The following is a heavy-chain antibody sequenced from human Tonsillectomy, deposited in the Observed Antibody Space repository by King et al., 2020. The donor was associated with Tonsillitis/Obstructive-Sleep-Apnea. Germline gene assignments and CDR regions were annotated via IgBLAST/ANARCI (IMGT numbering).Heavy chain of an antibody. J-gene: IGHJ4*02. CDR2: ISGSAGRT. CDR3: ARESGGDYDFWSGYHWGY. V-gene: IGHV3-23*01. CDR1: GFTFNSYA. D-gene: IGHD3-3*01. Sequence: EVQLLESGGGLVQPGGSLRLSCAASGFTFNSYAMSWVRQALGKGLEWVSAISGSAGRTCYADSVRGRFTISRDNSRNTLYLQMNSLRAEDTAIYFCARESGGDYDFWSGYHWGYWGQGTLVTVSS.